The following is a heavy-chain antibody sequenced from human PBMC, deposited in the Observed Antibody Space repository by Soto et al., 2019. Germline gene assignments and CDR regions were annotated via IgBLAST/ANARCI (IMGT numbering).Heavy chain of an antibody. CDR3: ARDGYNLLDC. V-gene: IGHV6-1*01. CDR1: GDSVSSNSAA. D-gene: IGHD1-1*01. Sequence: SQTLSLTCAIPGDSVSSNSAAWNWIRQSPSRGLEWLGRTFYRSEWHNDYAVSVKSRITITPDTSKNQFSLQLRSVSPEDTAMYYCARDGYNLLDCWGQGTLVTVSS. CDR2: TFYRSEWHN. J-gene: IGHJ4*02.